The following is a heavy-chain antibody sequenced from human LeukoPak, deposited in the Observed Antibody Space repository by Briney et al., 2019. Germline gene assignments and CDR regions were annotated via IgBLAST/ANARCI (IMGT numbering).Heavy chain of an antibody. J-gene: IGHJ6*02. CDR3: ARDRGTYGSGSYYTPNYYYYGMDV. CDR2: ISSSSSYI. CDR1: GFTFSSYS. D-gene: IGHD3-10*01. Sequence: GGSLRLSCAASGFTFSSYSMNWVRQAPGKGLEWVSSISSSSSYIYYADSVTGRFTISRDNAKNSLYLQMNSLRAEDTAVYYCARDRGTYGSGSYYTPNYYYYGMDVWGQGTTVTVSS. V-gene: IGHV3-21*01.